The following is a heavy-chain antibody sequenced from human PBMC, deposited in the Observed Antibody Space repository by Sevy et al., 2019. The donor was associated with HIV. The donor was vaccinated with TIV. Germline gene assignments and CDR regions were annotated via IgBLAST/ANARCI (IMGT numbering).Heavy chain of an antibody. V-gene: IGHV3-30*03. D-gene: IGHD1-26*01. CDR3: ASEYSGSDSNSCLCWLDL. CDR2: ISHDGINE. CDR1: GFTFSYYG. Sequence: GGSLRLSCTASGFTFSYYGIHWVRQSPGKGLDWVALISHDGINEYYADSVKGRFTISRDNSKKTVYLEMNSLRNEDTAMYYCASEYSGSDSNSCLCWLDLWGQGAPVTVSS. J-gene: IGHJ5*02.